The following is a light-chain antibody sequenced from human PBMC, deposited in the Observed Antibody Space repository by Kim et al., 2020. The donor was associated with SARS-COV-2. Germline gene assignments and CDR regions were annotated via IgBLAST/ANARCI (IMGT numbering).Light chain of an antibody. CDR1: QGISSY. CDR3: QQYYDYPRT. CDR2: AAS. V-gene: IGKV1-8*01. J-gene: IGKJ1*01. Sequence: ASTGDRVTITCRASQGISSYLAWYQQKPGKAPHLLIYAASTLQSGVPLRFSGSGSGTDFTLTISCLQSEDFATYYCQQYYDYPRTFGQGTKVDIK.